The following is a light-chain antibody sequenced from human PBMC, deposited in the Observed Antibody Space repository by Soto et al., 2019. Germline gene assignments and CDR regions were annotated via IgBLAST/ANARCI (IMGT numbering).Light chain of an antibody. V-gene: IGKV4-1*01. J-gene: IGKJ2*01. CDR2: GAS. CDR3: QQYYSIPFT. Sequence: DFVLTQAPDSLAVALGERATINCKSSQSVLYNSNKKNHLGWFQQKPGHPPKLLIYGASFRPSGVPDRFSGSGSGTDFTLTISSLQAEDVAVCYCQQYYSIPFTFGQGTKLEI. CDR1: QSVLYNSNKKNH.